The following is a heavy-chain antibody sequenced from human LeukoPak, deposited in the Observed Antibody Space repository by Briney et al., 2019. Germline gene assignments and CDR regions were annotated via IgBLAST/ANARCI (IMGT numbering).Heavy chain of an antibody. V-gene: IGHV3-7*01. CDR3: ARGHVRVVTNYYYGLDV. D-gene: IGHD4-23*01. Sequence: GGSLRLSCAASRFTFSNYWMTWVRQAPGKGLEWVAHVNQDGSEKYYVGSVKGRFTISRDNAKSSLYLQMNSLRAEDTAVYYCARGHVRVVTNYYYGLDVWGQGTTVTVSS. J-gene: IGHJ6*02. CDR2: VNQDGSEK. CDR1: RFTFSNYW.